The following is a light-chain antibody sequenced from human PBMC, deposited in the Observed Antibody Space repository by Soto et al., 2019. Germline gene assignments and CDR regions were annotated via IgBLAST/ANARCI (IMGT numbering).Light chain of an antibody. V-gene: IGKV3-20*01. J-gene: IGKJ2*01. CDR2: GVS. Sequence: ELGLPQSPGTLSLSPGERATLSCRASQTINSGLAWYQHKRGQAPRLLIYGVSVRAIGIPDRFGGSGSGTDFTLTISRLEPEDFAVYFCQQYGGSPYTFGQGTKVEIK. CDR1: QTINSG. CDR3: QQYGGSPYT.